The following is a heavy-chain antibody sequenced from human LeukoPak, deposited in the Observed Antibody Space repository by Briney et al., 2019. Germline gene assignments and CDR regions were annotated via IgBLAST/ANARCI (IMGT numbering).Heavy chain of an antibody. V-gene: IGHV4-39*07. CDR2: IYYSGST. J-gene: IGHJ4*02. Sequence: SETLSLTCTVSGGSIRSSSYYWGWIRQPPGKGLEWIGSIYYSGSTYYNPSLKSRVTISVDTSKNQFSLKLSSVTAADTAVYYCARDSNYYGSGSYYDYWGQGTLVTVSS. CDR1: GGSIRSSSYY. CDR3: ARDSNYYGSGSYYDY. D-gene: IGHD3-10*01.